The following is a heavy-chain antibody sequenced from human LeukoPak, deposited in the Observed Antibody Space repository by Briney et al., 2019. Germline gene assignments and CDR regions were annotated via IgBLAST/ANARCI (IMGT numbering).Heavy chain of an antibody. Sequence: PGGSLRLSCAASGFTFSSYGMHWVRQAPGKGLEWVAVIWYDGSNKYYADSVKGRFTISRDNSKNTLYLLMNSLRAEDTAVYYCARGGVITFGGVIADYWGQGTLVTVSS. CDR2: IWYDGSNK. CDR1: GFTFSSYG. D-gene: IGHD3-16*02. V-gene: IGHV3-33*01. J-gene: IGHJ4*02. CDR3: ARGGVITFGGVIADY.